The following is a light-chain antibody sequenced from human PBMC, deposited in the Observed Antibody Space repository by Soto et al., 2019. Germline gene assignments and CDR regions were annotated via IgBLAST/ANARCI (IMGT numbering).Light chain of an antibody. CDR3: QQSYSTPLT. Sequence: DIQMTQSPSSLSASVGDRVTITCRASQSISSYLNWYQQKPGKAPKLLIYAASSLQSGVPSRFSGSGSGTDLTITIRSLQPEDFATYYCQQSYSTPLTFGGGTKVEIK. CDR2: AAS. J-gene: IGKJ4*01. CDR1: QSISSY. V-gene: IGKV1-39*01.